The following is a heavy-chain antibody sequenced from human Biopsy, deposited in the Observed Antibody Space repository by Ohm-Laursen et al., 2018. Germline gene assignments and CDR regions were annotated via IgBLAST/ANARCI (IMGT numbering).Heavy chain of an antibody. J-gene: IGHJ4*02. Sequence: GTLSLTWTVSGGSFTGHYWSWIRQPPGKGLEWIGHISYTGYTSYNASLKSRVTISVNTSRNHFSLRLSSLTAADTAVYYCARGSNDFGGLYFPRWGQGTLLTVSS. V-gene: IGHV4-59*11. CDR2: ISYTGYT. CDR1: GGSFTGHY. D-gene: IGHD4-23*01. CDR3: ARGSNDFGGLYFPR.